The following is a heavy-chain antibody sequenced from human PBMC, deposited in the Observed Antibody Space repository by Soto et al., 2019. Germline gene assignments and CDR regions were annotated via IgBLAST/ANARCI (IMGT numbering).Heavy chain of an antibody. D-gene: IGHD2-2*01. CDR2: ISVYNGKT. CDR1: GYTFTNYG. J-gene: IGHJ6*01. CDR3: ARESTDCSTGTCSVPYYYHGMDV. V-gene: IGHV1-18*01. Sequence: RASVKVSCKTSGYTFTNYGISWLRQAPGQGLEWMGWISVYNGKTKYAQKFQGRVTMTTDTSTNTGYMELRSLRSDDTAVYYCARESTDCSTGTCSVPYYYHGMDVW.